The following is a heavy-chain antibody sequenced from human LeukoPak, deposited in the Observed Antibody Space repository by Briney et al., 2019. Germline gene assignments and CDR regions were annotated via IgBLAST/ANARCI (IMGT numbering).Heavy chain of an antibody. D-gene: IGHD3-22*01. CDR3: ARGPRRSRTAYYYDSSGSPY. CDR1: GGSFSGYY. Sequence: SETLSLTCAVYGGSFSGYYWSWIRQPPGKGLEWIGEINHSGSTSYNPSLKSRVTISVDTSKNQFSLKLSSVTAADTAVYYCARGPRRSRTAYYYDSSGSPYWGQGTLVTVSS. V-gene: IGHV4-34*01. J-gene: IGHJ4*02. CDR2: INHSGST.